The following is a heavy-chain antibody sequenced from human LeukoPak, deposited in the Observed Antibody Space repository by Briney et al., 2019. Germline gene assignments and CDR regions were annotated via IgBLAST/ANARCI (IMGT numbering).Heavy chain of an antibody. Sequence: GGSLRLSCAASGFTVSSNYMSWVRQAPGKGLEWVSVIYTGGSTYYADSVKGRFAISRDNSKNTLYLQMNSLRAEDTAVYYCAKADSSGYYYAPWYFDYWGQGTLVTVSS. J-gene: IGHJ4*02. CDR1: GFTVSSNY. D-gene: IGHD3-22*01. V-gene: IGHV3-53*01. CDR3: AKADSSGYYYAPWYFDY. CDR2: IYTGGST.